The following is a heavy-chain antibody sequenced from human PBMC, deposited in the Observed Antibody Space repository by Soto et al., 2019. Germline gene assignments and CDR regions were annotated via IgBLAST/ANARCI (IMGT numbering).Heavy chain of an antibody. Sequence: QVQLVQSGAEVKKPGASVKVSSKASGYTFTGYYMHWVRQAPGQGLEWMGWINPNSGGTNYAQKFQGRVTMTRDTSISTAYMELSRLRSDDTAVYYCARARVATRKVDYYYYGMDVWGQGTTVTVSS. CDR1: GYTFTGYY. CDR2: INPNSGGT. V-gene: IGHV1-2*02. CDR3: ARARVATRKVDYYYYGMDV. J-gene: IGHJ6*02. D-gene: IGHD5-12*01.